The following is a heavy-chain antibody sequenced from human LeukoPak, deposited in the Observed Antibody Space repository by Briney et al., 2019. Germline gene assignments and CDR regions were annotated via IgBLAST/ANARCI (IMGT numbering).Heavy chain of an antibody. CDR3: ARKIGFSSSWYYGRHYFDY. CDR1: GFTFSIYA. J-gene: IGHJ4*02. CDR2: ISGSGGST. V-gene: IGHV3-23*01. D-gene: IGHD6-13*01. Sequence: PGGSLRLSCAASGFTFSIYAMSWVRQAPGKGLEWVSAISGSGGSTYYADSVKGRFTISRDNSKNTLYLQMNSLRAEDTAVYYCARKIGFSSSWYYGRHYFDYWGQGTLVTVSS.